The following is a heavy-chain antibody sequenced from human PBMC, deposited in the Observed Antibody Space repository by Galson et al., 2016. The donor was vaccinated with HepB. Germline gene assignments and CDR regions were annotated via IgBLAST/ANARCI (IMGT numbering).Heavy chain of an antibody. V-gene: IGHV5-51*03. Sequence: QSGAEVKKPGESLKISCKVSGYRSTSYWIAWVRQMPGKGLEWMGIIYPGDSNTRYSPSFQGQFTISADKSITTAYLQWSSLKASDTAMYYCARRYSYGSVPNAFDIWGQGTMVTVSS. D-gene: IGHD5-18*01. J-gene: IGHJ3*02. CDR3: ARRYSYGSVPNAFDI. CDR1: GYRSTSYW. CDR2: IYPGDSNT.